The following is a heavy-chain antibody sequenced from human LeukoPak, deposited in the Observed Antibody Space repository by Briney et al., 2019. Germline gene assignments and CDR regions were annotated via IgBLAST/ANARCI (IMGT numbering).Heavy chain of an antibody. J-gene: IGHJ4*02. Sequence: GSLRLSCAASGFTFSSYGMHWVRQAPGKGLEWVAFIGYDGNNKYYPDSVKGRFTISRDNAKNSLYLQMNSLRAEDTAVYYCARTSYSSGWYGNYWGQGTLVTVSS. V-gene: IGHV3-30*12. D-gene: IGHD6-19*01. CDR1: GFTFSSYG. CDR2: IGYDGNNK. CDR3: ARTSYSSGWYGNY.